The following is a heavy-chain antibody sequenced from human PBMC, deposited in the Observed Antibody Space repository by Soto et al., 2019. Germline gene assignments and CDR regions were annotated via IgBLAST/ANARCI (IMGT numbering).Heavy chain of an antibody. D-gene: IGHD2-15*01. CDR3: AREAIVVVVAATEYYFDY. J-gene: IGHJ4*02. CDR1: GGTFSSYA. V-gene: IGHV1-69*06. Sequence: GASVKVSCKASGGTFSSYAISWVRQAPGQGLEWMGGIIPIFGTASYAQKFQGRVTITADKSTSTAYMELSSLRSEDTAVYYCAREAIVVVVAATEYYFDYWGQGTLVTVSS. CDR2: IIPIFGTA.